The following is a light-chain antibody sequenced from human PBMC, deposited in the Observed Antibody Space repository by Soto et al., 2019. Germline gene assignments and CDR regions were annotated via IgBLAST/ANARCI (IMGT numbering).Light chain of an antibody. V-gene: IGLV1-40*01. Sequence: QSVLTQPPSVSGAPGQRVTISCTGSGSNIGAGYDVHWYQQLPGTAPKLLTSGDTNRPSGVPDRFSASKSGTSASLAITGLQAEDEADYYCQSYDSILDGFWVFGGGTKVTVL. J-gene: IGLJ3*02. CDR3: QSYDSILDGFWV. CDR1: GSNIGAGYD. CDR2: GDT.